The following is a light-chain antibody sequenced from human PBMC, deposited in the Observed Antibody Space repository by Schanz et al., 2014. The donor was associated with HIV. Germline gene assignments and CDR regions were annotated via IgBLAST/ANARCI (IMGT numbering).Light chain of an antibody. V-gene: IGKV3D-20*02. CDR2: HSS. J-gene: IGKJ3*01. Sequence: DIVLTQSPGTLSLSPGARATLSCRASQSVAVNSVNSLAWYQQKPGQAPRLLIFHSSRRATGIPDRFSGSGSGTDFTLSISRLEPEDFAVYYCQQRSDWPPEVTFGPGTKVDIK. CDR3: QQRSDWPPEVT. CDR1: QSVAVNS.